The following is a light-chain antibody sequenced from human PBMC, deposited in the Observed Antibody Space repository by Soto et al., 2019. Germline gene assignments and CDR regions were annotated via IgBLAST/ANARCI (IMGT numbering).Light chain of an antibody. CDR3: QQYAGSPPWT. Sequence: EIVLTQSPGTLSLSPGERATLSCRASQSVSSSCLVWYQQKPGQAPRLLIYGASSRATGIPDRFSGSGSGTDFTLIISRLEPEDFAVYYCQQYAGSPPWTFGQGTKVDIK. J-gene: IGKJ1*01. CDR1: QSVSSSC. CDR2: GAS. V-gene: IGKV3-20*01.